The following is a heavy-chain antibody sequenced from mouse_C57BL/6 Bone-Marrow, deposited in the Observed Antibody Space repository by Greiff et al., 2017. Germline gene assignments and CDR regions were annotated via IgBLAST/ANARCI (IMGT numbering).Heavy chain of an antibody. CDR3: ARFLYYAMDY. Sequence: EVQLQQSGPELVKPGASVKISCKASGYTFTDYYMNWVKQSHGKSLEWIGDINPNNGGTSYNQKFKGKATLTVDKSSSTAYMELRILTSEDSAVYYCARFLYYAMDYWGQGTSVTVSS. V-gene: IGHV1-26*01. CDR1: GYTFTDYY. J-gene: IGHJ4*01. CDR2: INPNNGGT.